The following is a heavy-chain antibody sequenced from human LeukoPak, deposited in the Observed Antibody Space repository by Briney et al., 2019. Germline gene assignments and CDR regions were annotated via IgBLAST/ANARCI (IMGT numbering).Heavy chain of an antibody. J-gene: IGHJ3*02. CDR1: GYTFTGYY. CDR2: INPKSGGT. V-gene: IGHV1-2*02. D-gene: IGHD1-1*01. CDR3: ASHLLSLQQLVLGDASDI. Sequence: VASVKVSCKASGYTFTGYYMHWVRQAPGQRLEWMGWINPKSGGTKYAQKFQGRVTMTRDTSISTAYMELTSLRSDDTAVYYCASHLLSLQQLVLGDASDIWGPGTMVTVSS.